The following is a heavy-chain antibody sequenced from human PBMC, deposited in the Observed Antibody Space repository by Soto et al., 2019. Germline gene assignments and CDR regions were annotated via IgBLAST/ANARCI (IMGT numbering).Heavy chain of an antibody. CDR2: VSLYSDGT. Sequence: GASVQVSCKTSGYPFSNYGITWVRQAPGQPLEWLGWVSLYSDGTNYAQKFQGRVSMTTDTSTTTAYMELRSLRSDDTAVYYGARGVPGAEAWFVHWGQGTPVT. V-gene: IGHV1-18*01. J-gene: IGHJ5*02. CDR3: ARGVPGAEAWFVH. CDR1: GYPFSNYG. D-gene: IGHD2-2*01.